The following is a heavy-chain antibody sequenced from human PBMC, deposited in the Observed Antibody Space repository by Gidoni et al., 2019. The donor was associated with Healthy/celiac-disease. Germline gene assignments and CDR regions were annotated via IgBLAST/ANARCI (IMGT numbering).Heavy chain of an antibody. Sequence: QITLKESGPTLVKPIQTLTLTCTFSGFSLSTSGVGVGWIRQPPGKALEWLALIYWDDDKRYSPSLKSRLTITKDTSKNQVVLTMTNMDPVDTATYYCAHSGRMIVVVTPFDYWGQGTLVTVSS. CDR3: AHSGRMIVVVTPFDY. J-gene: IGHJ4*02. CDR2: IYWDDDK. V-gene: IGHV2-5*02. CDR1: GFSLSTSGVG. D-gene: IGHD3-22*01.